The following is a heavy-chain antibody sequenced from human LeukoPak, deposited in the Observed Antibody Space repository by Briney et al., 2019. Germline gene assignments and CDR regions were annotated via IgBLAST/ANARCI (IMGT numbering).Heavy chain of an antibody. CDR1: GFTFSNAW. J-gene: IGHJ4*02. Sequence: NPGGSLRLSCAASGFTFSNAWMSWVRQAPGKGLEWVGRLKSKTDGGTTDFAAPVKGRFTISRDDSKNTLYLQMNSLKTEDTAVYYCQAGVRDYWGQGTLVTVSS. CDR3: QAGVRDY. D-gene: IGHD3-10*01. V-gene: IGHV3-15*01. CDR2: LKSKTDGGTT.